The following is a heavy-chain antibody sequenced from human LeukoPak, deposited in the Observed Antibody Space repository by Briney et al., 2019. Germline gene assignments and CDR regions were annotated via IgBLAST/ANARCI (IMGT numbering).Heavy chain of an antibody. Sequence: SETLSLTCTVSGGSISSYYWSWIRQPPGKGLEWIGEIKQSGNTYYNPSLESRVTISVDTSKNQFSLNLTSVTAADTAVYYCARGLTRIAAAGTPWVRWGQGTLVTVSS. CDR1: GGSISSYY. CDR2: IKQSGNT. J-gene: IGHJ1*01. CDR3: ARGLTRIAAAGTPWVR. D-gene: IGHD6-13*01. V-gene: IGHV4-34*01.